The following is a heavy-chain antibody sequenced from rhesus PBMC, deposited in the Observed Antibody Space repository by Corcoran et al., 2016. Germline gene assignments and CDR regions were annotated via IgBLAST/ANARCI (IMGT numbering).Heavy chain of an antibody. CDR3: AKSPWGGYSGYSSDH. J-gene: IGHJ4*01. Sequence: QVQLQESGPGLVKPSETLSLTCAVSGDPLTTYWWAWIRQPPGKGLELIGEIDGNGGTTKYSPSLKSRVTISKDASKNQFSLKVTSVTAADTAVYYCAKSPWGGYSGYSSDHWGQGVLVTVSS. V-gene: IGHV4-80*01. D-gene: IGHD5-30*01. CDR1: GDPLTTYW. CDR2: IDGNGGTT.